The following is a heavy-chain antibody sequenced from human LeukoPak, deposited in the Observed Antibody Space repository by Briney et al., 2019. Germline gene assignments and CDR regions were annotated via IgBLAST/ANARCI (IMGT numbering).Heavy chain of an antibody. CDR3: TTLGSGYSSGWYYDFDY. Sequence: GGSLRLSCAVSGFIFSNAWMNWVRQVPGKGLEWVGRIKSKTDGGTTDYAAPVKGRFTISRDDSKSTLYLQMNSLKTDDTAVYYCTTLGSGYSSGWYYDFDYWGQGTLVTVSS. CDR1: GFIFSNAW. D-gene: IGHD6-19*01. J-gene: IGHJ4*02. CDR2: IKSKTDGGTT. V-gene: IGHV3-15*07.